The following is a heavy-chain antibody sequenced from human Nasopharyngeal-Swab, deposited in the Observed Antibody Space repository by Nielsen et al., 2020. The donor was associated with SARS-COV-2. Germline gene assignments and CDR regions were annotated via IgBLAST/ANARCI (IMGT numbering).Heavy chain of an antibody. CDR2: INWNGGST. J-gene: IGHJ4*02. CDR3: ARDLGSTFYYFDY. V-gene: IGHV3-20*03. D-gene: IGHD3-10*01. Sequence: VRQAPGKGLEWVSGINWNGGSTGYADSVKGRFTISRDNSKNTLYLQMNSLRAEDTAVYYCARDLGSTFYYFDYWGQGTLVTVSS.